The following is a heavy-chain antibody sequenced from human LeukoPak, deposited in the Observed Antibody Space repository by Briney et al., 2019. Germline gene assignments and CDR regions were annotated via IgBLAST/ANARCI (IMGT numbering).Heavy chain of an antibody. CDR2: ISAYNGNT. Sequence: ASVKVSCKASGGTFSSYAIGWVRQAPGQGLEWMGWISAYNGNTNYAQKLQGRVTMTTDTSTSTAYMELRSLRSDDTAVYYCASLDGAACAYWGQGTLVTVSS. CDR3: ASLDGAACAY. D-gene: IGHD6-13*01. J-gene: IGHJ4*02. CDR1: GGTFSSYA. V-gene: IGHV1-18*01.